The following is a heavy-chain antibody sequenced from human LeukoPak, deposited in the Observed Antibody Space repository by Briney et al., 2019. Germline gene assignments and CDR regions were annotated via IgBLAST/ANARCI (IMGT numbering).Heavy chain of an antibody. J-gene: IGHJ3*02. D-gene: IGHD4-17*01. CDR2: ISAYNGNT. V-gene: IGHV1-18*01. CDR1: GYTFTSYG. CDR3: ARANQAVDAFDI. Sequence: ASVKVSCEASGYTFTSYGISWVRQAPGQGLEWMGWISAYNGNTNYAQKLQGRVTMTTDTSTSTAYMELRSLRSDDTAVYYCARANQAVDAFDIWGQGTMVTVSS.